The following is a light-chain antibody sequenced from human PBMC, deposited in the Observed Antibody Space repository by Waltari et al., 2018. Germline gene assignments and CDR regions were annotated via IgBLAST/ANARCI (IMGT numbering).Light chain of an antibody. Sequence: EIVLTQSPGTLSLSPGERATLSCRASHSVKNNFLAWYQQIPGQSPRLLIYIISNRAPGIPDRFRGSGSGTDFTLTISRLEPEDFAVYYCQQYGDAPITFGQGTRLDI. J-gene: IGKJ5*01. CDR3: QQYGDAPIT. CDR1: HSVKNNF. V-gene: IGKV3-20*01. CDR2: IIS.